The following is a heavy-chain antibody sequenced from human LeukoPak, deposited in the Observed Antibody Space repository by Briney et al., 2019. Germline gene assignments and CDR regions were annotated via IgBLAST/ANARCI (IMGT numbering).Heavy chain of an antibody. CDR1: GFTVSSNY. Sequence: GGSLRLSCAASGFTVSSNYMSWVRQAPGKGLEWVSVIYSGGSTYYADSVKGRFTISRDNSKNTLYLQMNSLRAEDTAVYYCARDRGTVTNPGAFDIWGQGTMVTVSS. CDR3: ARDRGTVTNPGAFDI. J-gene: IGHJ3*02. CDR2: IYSGGST. D-gene: IGHD4-17*01. V-gene: IGHV3-53*01.